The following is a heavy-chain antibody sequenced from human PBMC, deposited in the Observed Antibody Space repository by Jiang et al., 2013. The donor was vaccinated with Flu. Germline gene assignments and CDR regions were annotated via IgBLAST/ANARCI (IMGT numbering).Heavy chain of an antibody. Sequence: GSSVKVSGKASGGTFSNSAISWVRQAPGQGLEWMGGIIPIFGTANYAQKFQGRVTITADESTSTAYMELSSLRSEDTAVYYCAREGSGRDGYNAEFDYWGQGTLVTVSS. V-gene: IGHV1-69*01. CDR2: IIPIFGTA. CDR3: AREGSGRDGYNAEFDY. D-gene: IGHD5-24*01. CDR1: GGTFSNSA. J-gene: IGHJ4*02.